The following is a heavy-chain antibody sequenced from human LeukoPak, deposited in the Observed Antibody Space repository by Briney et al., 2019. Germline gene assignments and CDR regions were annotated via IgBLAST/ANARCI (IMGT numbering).Heavy chain of an antibody. V-gene: IGHV3-74*03. Sequence: GGSLRLSCAASGFTFSSYWMHWVRQAPGKGLVWVSSITITGSSPSYADSVKGRFTVSRDNSKNTLYLQMNSLRAEDTAVYFCAKSSSSWSYYFNYWGQGTLVTVSS. CDR1: GFTFSSYW. D-gene: IGHD6-13*01. CDR2: ITITGSSP. CDR3: AKSSSSWSYYFNY. J-gene: IGHJ4*02.